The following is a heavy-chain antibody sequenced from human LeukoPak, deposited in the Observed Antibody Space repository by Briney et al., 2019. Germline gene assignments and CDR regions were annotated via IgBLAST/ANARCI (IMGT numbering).Heavy chain of an antibody. D-gene: IGHD2-15*01. V-gene: IGHV3-66*01. Sequence: GGSLRLSCAASGFTFDDYGMSWVRQAPGKGLEWVSVIYSGGSTYYADSVKGRFTISRDKSKNTLYLQMNSLRAEDTAVYYCASTQRGDYFDYWGQGTLVTVSS. CDR2: IYSGGST. J-gene: IGHJ4*02. CDR1: GFTFDDYG. CDR3: ASTQRGDYFDY.